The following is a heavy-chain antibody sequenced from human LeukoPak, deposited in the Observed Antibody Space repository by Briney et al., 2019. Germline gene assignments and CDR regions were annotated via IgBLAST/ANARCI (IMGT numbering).Heavy chain of an antibody. CDR2: ISSSGSTI. V-gene: IGHV3-48*02. J-gene: IGHJ4*02. Sequence: GGSLRLSCAASGFTFSSYNMNWVRQAPGKGLEWVSDISSSGSTIYYADSVKGRFTISRDNAKNSLYLQMNSLRDEDTAVYYCARLEYYYVSGNYYKLFDYWGQGTLVTVSS. D-gene: IGHD3-10*01. CDR3: ARLEYYYVSGNYYKLFDY. CDR1: GFTFSSYN.